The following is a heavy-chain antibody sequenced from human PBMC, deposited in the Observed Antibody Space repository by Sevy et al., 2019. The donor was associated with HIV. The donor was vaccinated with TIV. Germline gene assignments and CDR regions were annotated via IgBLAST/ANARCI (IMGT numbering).Heavy chain of an antibody. CDR3: AKGGDPYSYGYFDY. J-gene: IGHJ4*02. CDR1: GFTFSTYA. Sequence: GGSLRLSCAAAGFTFSTYAMHWVRQAPGKGLEWVAVISGSGGSTYYADSVKGRFTISRDNSKNTLYLQMNSLRAEDTAVYYCAKGGDPYSYGYFDYWGQGTLVTVSS. D-gene: IGHD5-18*01. CDR2: ISGSGGST. V-gene: IGHV3-23*01.